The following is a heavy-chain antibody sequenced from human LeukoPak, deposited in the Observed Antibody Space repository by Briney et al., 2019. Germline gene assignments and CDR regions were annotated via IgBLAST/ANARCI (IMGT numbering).Heavy chain of an antibody. D-gene: IGHD7-27*01. CDR1: GDSISSGGYY. J-gene: IGHJ4*02. CDR2: IYYSGST. Sequence: SETLSLTCIVSGDSISSGGYYWNWIRQHPGKGLEWIGYIYYSGSTYYNPSLKSRITISLDTSKNQFSLKLSSVTAADTAVYYCARRLGICDWGQGTLVTVSS. V-gene: IGHV4-31*03. CDR3: ARRLGICD.